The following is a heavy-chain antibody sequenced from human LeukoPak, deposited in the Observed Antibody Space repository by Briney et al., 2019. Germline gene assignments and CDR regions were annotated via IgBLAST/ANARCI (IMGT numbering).Heavy chain of an antibody. CDR1: GYTFTSYA. V-gene: IGHV1-3*01. Sequence: ASVKVSCKASGYTFTSYAMHWVRQAPGQRLEWMGWINAGNGNTKYSQKFQGRVTITRDTSASTAYMELSSLRSEDTAVYYCARTGPTMVRGAYPALANNWFDPWGQGTLVTVSS. D-gene: IGHD3-10*01. CDR2: INAGNGNT. CDR3: ARTGPTMVRGAYPALANNWFDP. J-gene: IGHJ5*02.